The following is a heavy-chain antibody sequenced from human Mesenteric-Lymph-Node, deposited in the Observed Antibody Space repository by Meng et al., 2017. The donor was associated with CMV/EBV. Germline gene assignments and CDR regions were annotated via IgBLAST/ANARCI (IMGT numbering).Heavy chain of an antibody. CDR2: ISSGGSTI. D-gene: IGHD3-10*01. CDR3: ATSMLRGLSRSYYPMDV. CDR1: GLTFSDYY. Sequence: GESLKISCVASGLTFSDYYMIWIRQPPGKGLEWVSFISSGGSTIYSADSVRGRFTISRDNAKNSLYLQMSSLRVEDTAVYYCATSMLRGLSRSYYPMDVWGQGTTVTVSS. J-gene: IGHJ6*02. V-gene: IGHV3-11*04.